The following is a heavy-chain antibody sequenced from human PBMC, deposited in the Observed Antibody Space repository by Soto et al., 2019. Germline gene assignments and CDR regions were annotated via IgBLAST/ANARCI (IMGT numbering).Heavy chain of an antibody. D-gene: IGHD3-3*02. CDR1: GFTFISYG. CDR2: ISYDGSNK. J-gene: IGHJ6*02. Sequence: GGSLRLSCAASGFTFISYGMHWVRQAPGKGLEWVAVISYDGSNKYYADSVKGRFSISRDNSKSTLYLQMNSLRAEDTAIYYCARETYISYSMDVWGQGTTVTVSS. CDR3: ARETYISYSMDV. V-gene: IGHV3-30*03.